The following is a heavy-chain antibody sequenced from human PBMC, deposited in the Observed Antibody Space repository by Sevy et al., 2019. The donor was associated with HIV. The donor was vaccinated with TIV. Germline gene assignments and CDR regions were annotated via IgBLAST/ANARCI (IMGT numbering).Heavy chain of an antibody. Sequence: ASVKVSCKASGYTFTSYYMHWVRQAPGQGLEWMGIINPSGGSTSYAQKFQGRVTMTRDTSTSTVYMELSSLRSEDTAVYYCARDHVAAAVYYYYSMDVWGQGTTVTVSS. J-gene: IGHJ6*02. V-gene: IGHV1-46*03. D-gene: IGHD6-13*01. CDR2: INPSGGST. CDR3: ARDHVAAAVYYYYSMDV. CDR1: GYTFTSYY.